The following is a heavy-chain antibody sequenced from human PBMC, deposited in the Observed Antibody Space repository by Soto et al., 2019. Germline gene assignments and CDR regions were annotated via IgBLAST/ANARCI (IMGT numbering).Heavy chain of an antibody. CDR3: ASIPSYNWNRDYFDY. V-gene: IGHV4-38-2*01. Sequence: PSETLSLTCAVSGYSISSGYYWGWIRQPPGKGLEWIGSIYHSGSTYYNPSLKSRVTISVDTSKNQFSLKLSSVTAADTAVYYCASIPSYNWNRDYFDYWGQGTLVTVSS. CDR1: GYSISSGYY. CDR2: IYHSGST. D-gene: IGHD1-20*01. J-gene: IGHJ4*02.